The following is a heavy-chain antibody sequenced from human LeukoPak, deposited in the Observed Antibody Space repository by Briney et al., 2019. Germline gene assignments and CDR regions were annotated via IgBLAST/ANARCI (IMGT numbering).Heavy chain of an antibody. CDR3: AREVPTVTTAGMDV. J-gene: IGHJ6*02. CDR2: INPSGGST. D-gene: IGHD4-11*01. V-gene: IGHV1-46*01. Sequence: ASVTVSFKASGYTFTSYGISWVRQAPGQGLEWMGTINPSGGSTSYAQKFQGRVTMTRDTSTSTVYMELSSLRSEDTAVYYCAREVPTVTTAGMDVWGQGTTVTVSS. CDR1: GYTFTSYG.